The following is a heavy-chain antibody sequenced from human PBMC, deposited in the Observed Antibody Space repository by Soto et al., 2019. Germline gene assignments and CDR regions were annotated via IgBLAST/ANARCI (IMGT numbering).Heavy chain of an antibody. CDR2: ISSSLGHT. V-gene: IGHV3-11*03. D-gene: IGHD1-1*01. CDR1: GFDFSDFH. CDR3: AANWNFGLNF. J-gene: IGHJ4*02. Sequence: GWSLRLSCVASGFDFSDFHISWVRQAPGKGLEWISYISSSLGHTDYAESVKGRFTISRDNAKSSVFLEMSDLRSDDTAVYYCAANWNFGLNFWGQGTLVSVS.